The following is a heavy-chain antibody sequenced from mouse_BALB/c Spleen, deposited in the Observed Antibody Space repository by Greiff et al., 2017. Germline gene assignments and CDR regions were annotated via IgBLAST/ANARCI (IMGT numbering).Heavy chain of an antibody. CDR2: IDPSDSYT. J-gene: IGHJ4*01. D-gene: IGHD1-1*01. CDR1: GYTFTSYW. Sequence: VKLQQSGAELVKPGASVKMSCKASGYTFTSYWMHWVKQRPGQGLEWIGVIDPSDSYTSYNQKFKGKATLTVDTSSSTAYMQLSSLTSEDSAVYYCTRSNYYGSSHYYAMDYWGQGTSVTVSS. V-gene: IGHV1S127*01. CDR3: TRSNYYGSSHYYAMDY.